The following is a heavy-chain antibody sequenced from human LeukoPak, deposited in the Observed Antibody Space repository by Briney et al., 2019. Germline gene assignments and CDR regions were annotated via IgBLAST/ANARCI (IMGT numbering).Heavy chain of an antibody. CDR2: IYYSGST. D-gene: IGHD5-24*01. Sequence: PSETLSLTCTVSGDSISSSSYFWGWIRQPPGKGLEWIGSIYYSGSTYYNPSLKSRVTISVDTSKNQFSLKLSSVTAADTAVYYCARDSRRDGYNLDYWGRGTLVTVFS. V-gene: IGHV4-39*02. CDR1: GDSISSSSYF. J-gene: IGHJ4*02. CDR3: ARDSRRDGYNLDY.